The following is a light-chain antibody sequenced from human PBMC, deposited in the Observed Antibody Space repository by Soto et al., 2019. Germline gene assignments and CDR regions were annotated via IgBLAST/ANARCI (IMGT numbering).Light chain of an antibody. CDR2: DGS. J-gene: IGKJ5*01. V-gene: IGKV1-33*01. CDR3: QQFNSLPIT. Sequence: DIQMTQSPSSLSASVGDRVTIPCQASQDITNYLNWYQQKPGKAPRLLVYDGSNLDTGVPSSFRESGSGTHFSFTISSLHPENIATYYFQQFNSLPITFGQGTRLEI. CDR1: QDITNY.